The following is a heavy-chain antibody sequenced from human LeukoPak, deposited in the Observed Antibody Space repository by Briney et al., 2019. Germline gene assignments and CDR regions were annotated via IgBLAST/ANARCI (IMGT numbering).Heavy chain of an antibody. J-gene: IGHJ6*03. CDR1: GVSISSSSYY. V-gene: IGHV4-39*07. Sequence: PSETLSLTCTVSGVSISSSSYYWGWIRQPPGKGLEWIGSIYYSWSTYYNPSLKSRVTISVDTSKNQFSLKLSSVTAADTAVYYCASLRGYGQYYMDVWGKGTTVTVSS. CDR3: ASLRGYGQYYMDV. CDR2: IYYSWST. D-gene: IGHD5-12*01.